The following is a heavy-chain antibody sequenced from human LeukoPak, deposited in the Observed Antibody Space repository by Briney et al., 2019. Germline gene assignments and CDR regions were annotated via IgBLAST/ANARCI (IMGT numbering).Heavy chain of an antibody. CDR1: GYTFTGYH. Sequence: ASVKVSCKASGYTFTGYHMHWVRQAPGQGLEWMGRINPNIGGTIYAQKFQGRVTMTRDTSISTAYMELSSLRSDDTAVYYCARGYTSNWDNWFGPWGQGTPVTVSS. CDR3: ARGYTSNWDNWFGP. V-gene: IGHV1-2*06. J-gene: IGHJ5*02. D-gene: IGHD6-19*01. CDR2: INPNIGGT.